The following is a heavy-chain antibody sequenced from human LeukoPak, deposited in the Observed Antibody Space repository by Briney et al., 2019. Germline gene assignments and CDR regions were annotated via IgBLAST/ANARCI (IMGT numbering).Heavy chain of an antibody. Sequence: ASVKVSCKASGYTFTSYAMHWVRQAPGQRLEWMGWINAGNGNTKYSQKFQGRVTITRDTSASTAYMELSSLRSEDTAVYYCARGLITMVRGVIIYPFGYWGQGTLVTVSS. CDR2: INAGNGNT. V-gene: IGHV1-3*01. CDR3: ARGLITMVRGVIIYPFGY. D-gene: IGHD3-10*01. CDR1: GYTFTSYA. J-gene: IGHJ4*02.